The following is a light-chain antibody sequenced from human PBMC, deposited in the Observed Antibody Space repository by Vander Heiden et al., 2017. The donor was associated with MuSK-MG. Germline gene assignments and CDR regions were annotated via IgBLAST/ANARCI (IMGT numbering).Light chain of an antibody. CDR1: QSISSY. V-gene: IGKV1-39*01. J-gene: IGKJ1*01. CDR2: AAS. Sequence: DIQMTQSPSSLSASVGDRVTITCRASQSISSYLKWYQQKPGKAPKLLIYAASSLQSGVPSRCSGSGSGTDFTLTSSSLEPEDFATYYCQQSYSTRWTFGQGTKVEIK. CDR3: QQSYSTRWT.